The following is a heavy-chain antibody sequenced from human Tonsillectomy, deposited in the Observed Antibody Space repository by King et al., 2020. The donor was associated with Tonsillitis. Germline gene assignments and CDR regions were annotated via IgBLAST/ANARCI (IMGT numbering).Heavy chain of an antibody. J-gene: IGHJ4*02. CDR3: ARRGGDGYSFEDYFDY. CDR1: GLTVSYNH. CDR2: TYSGLNT. D-gene: IGHD5-18*01. V-gene: IGHV3-53*01. Sequence: VQLVESGGGLIQPGGSLRLSCAASGLTVSYNHMSWVRQAPGKGLEWVSVTYSGLNTHYADSVKGRFTVSTDNSKNTMFLQMNSLRADDTAVYYCARRGGDGYSFEDYFDYWGQGTLVTVSS.